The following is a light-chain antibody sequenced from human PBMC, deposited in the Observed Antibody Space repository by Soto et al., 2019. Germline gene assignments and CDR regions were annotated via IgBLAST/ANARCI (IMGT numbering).Light chain of an antibody. CDR2: GNI. J-gene: IGLJ1*01. V-gene: IGLV1-40*01. CDR3: QSYDSTLSALYV. Sequence: QSVLTQPPSVSGAPGPRVTISCTGSSSNIGAGYDVHWYQQRPGTAPKLLIFGNINRPSGVPDRFSGSKSGTSASLAITGLQAEDDGDYYGQSYDSTLSALYVFGTGTKLTVL. CDR1: SSNIGAGYD.